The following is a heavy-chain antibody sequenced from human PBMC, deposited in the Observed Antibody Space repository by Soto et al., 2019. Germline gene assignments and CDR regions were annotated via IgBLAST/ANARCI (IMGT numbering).Heavy chain of an antibody. D-gene: IGHD3-22*01. V-gene: IGHV3-74*01. J-gene: IGHJ5*02. CDR2: INMDGTKT. CDR3: ARDSYYDTSSSSVNWLDQ. Sequence: GGALRLSCVGSEFTFSKYWMHWVRQAPGKGLVWVSRINMDGTKTAYADSVKGRFTVSRDNANNTLYLQMNSLGVEDTAVYYGARDSYYDTSSSSVNWLDQWGQGTLVTVYS. CDR1: EFTFSKYW.